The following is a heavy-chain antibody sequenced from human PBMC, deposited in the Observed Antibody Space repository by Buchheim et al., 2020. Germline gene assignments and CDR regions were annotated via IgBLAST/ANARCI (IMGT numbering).Heavy chain of an antibody. V-gene: IGHV4-34*01. J-gene: IGHJ6*02. D-gene: IGHD1-26*01. Sequence: QVQLQQWGAGLLKPSETLSLTCAVYGGSMSGYYWRWSWIRQPPGKGLEWIGEINHSGSTNYNPSLKSRVTISVDTSKNQFSLKLSSVTAADTAVYYCARGKLVEATFSKSYNMDVWAQGTT. CDR3: ARGKLVEATFSKSYNMDV. CDR2: INHSGST. CDR1: GGSMSGYY.